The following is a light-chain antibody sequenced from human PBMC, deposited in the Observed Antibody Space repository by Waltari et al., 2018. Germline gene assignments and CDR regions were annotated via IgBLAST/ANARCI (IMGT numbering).Light chain of an antibody. V-gene: IGLV1-40*01. CDR1: SANIGAGHA. CDR2: RDD. CDR3: QSYDRDLNAVL. J-gene: IGLJ2*01. Sequence: QSVLTQPPSVSGVLGQRVTISCTGSSANIGAGHAVYWFPQIPGSAPKGLIYRDDNRPSGVPGRFSGSKSGTSASLSVTGLHVEDEADYFCQSYDRDLNAVLFGGGTKLTVL.